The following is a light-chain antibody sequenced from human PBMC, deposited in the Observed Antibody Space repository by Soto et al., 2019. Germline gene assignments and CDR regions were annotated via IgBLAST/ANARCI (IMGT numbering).Light chain of an antibody. V-gene: IGKV3-15*01. CDR2: GAS. CDR1: QSVSSK. CDR3: QQYNSWLWT. Sequence: EIVMTQSPSTLSVSPGEGATISCRASQSVSSKLAWYQQKPGQAPRLFIYGASTRATGIPARFSGSGSGTEFTLIISSLQSEDSAVYYCQQYNSWLWTFGQGTKVEIK. J-gene: IGKJ1*01.